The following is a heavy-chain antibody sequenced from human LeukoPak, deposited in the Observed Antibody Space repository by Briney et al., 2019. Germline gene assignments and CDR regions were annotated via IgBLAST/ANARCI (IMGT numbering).Heavy chain of an antibody. CDR2: ISYDGSNK. CDR1: GFTFSSYA. V-gene: IGHV3-30-3*01. Sequence: GGSLRLSSAASGFTFSSYAMHWVRQAPGKGLEWVAVISYDGSNKYYADSVKGRFTISRDNSKNTLYLQMNSLRAEDTAVYYCARDGSSGWSFPFDYWGQGTLVTVSS. D-gene: IGHD6-19*01. J-gene: IGHJ4*02. CDR3: ARDGSSGWSFPFDY.